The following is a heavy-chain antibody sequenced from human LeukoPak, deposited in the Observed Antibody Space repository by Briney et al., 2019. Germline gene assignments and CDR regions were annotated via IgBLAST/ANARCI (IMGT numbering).Heavy chain of an antibody. Sequence: SVKVSCKASGGTFSSYTISWVRQAPGQGLEWMGGIIPIFGTANYAQKFQGRVTITTDESTSTAYMELSSLRSEDTAVYYCARDLGYRGSSGDWGQGTLVTVSS. J-gene: IGHJ4*02. D-gene: IGHD6-13*01. CDR2: IIPIFGTA. CDR1: GGTFSSYT. V-gene: IGHV1-69*05. CDR3: ARDLGYRGSSGD.